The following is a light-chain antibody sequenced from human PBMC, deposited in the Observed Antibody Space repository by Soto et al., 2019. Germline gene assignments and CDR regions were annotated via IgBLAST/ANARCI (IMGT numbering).Light chain of an antibody. CDR1: QGIRNF. CDR2: AAS. J-gene: IGKJ3*01. Sequence: DIQMTQSPTSLSASVGDRVTITCRASQGIRNFVAWYQQKPGKPPKLLVYAASTLQSGVPSRLSGSGSGTDVTLPNTILQHEDVATFSCQQYRSVTVFGPGTNVYI. V-gene: IGKV1-27*01. CDR3: QQYRSVTV.